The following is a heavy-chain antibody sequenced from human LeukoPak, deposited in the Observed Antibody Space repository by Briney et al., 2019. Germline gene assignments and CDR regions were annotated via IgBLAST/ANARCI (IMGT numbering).Heavy chain of an antibody. CDR1: GGTFSSYA. J-gene: IGHJ4*02. D-gene: IGHD3-10*01. Sequence: ASVKVSCKASGGTFSSYAISWVRQAPGQGLEWMGWISAYNGNTNYAQKLQGRVTMTTDTSTSTAYMVLRSLRSDDTAVYYCARDMVRGVHDYWGQGTLVTVSS. CDR2: ISAYNGNT. V-gene: IGHV1-18*01. CDR3: ARDMVRGVHDY.